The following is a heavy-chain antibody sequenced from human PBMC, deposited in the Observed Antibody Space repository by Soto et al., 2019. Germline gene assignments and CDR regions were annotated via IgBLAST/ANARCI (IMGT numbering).Heavy chain of an antibody. V-gene: IGHV1-46*03. CDR1: GYTFTSYY. Sequence: GASVKVSCTASGYTFTSYYMHWVRQAPGQGLEWMGIINPSGGSTSYAQKFQGRVTMTRDTSTSTVYMELSSLRSEDTAVYYCARAKPYYYGSGSYKPKGDAFDIWGQGTMVTVSS. CDR2: INPSGGST. D-gene: IGHD3-10*01. CDR3: ARAKPYYYGSGSYKPKGDAFDI. J-gene: IGHJ3*02.